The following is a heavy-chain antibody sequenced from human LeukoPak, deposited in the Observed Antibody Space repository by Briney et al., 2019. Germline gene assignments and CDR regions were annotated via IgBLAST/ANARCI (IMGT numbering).Heavy chain of an antibody. Sequence: ASVKVSCKASGYTFTSYYMHWVRQAPRQGLEWMGIINPSGGSTSYAQKFQGRVTMTRDTSTSTVYMELSSLRSEDTAVYYCARDREIRFPDYWGQGTLVTVSS. CDR3: ARDREIRFPDY. V-gene: IGHV1-46*01. CDR1: GYTFTSYY. D-gene: IGHD3-3*01. J-gene: IGHJ4*02. CDR2: INPSGGST.